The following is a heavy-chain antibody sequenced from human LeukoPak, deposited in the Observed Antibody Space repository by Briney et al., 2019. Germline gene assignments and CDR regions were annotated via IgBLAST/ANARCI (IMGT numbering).Heavy chain of an antibody. CDR2: IYYSATS. CDR3: AIGGERDQQGDFDY. V-gene: IGHV4-39*01. CDR1: GGSISSSSHY. J-gene: IGHJ4*02. Sequence: SETLSLTCTVSGGSISSSSHYWGWIRQPPGKGLEWIGSIYYSATSYYNPSLKSRVTISIDTSKNQFSLKLSSVTAADTAVYYCAIGGERDQQGDFDYWGQGTLVTVSS. D-gene: IGHD3-10*01.